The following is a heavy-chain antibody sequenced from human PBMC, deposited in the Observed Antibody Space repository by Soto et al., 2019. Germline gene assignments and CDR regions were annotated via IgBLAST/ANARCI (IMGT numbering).Heavy chain of an antibody. J-gene: IGHJ3*02. Sequence: GGSLRLSCAASGFTFSDHYMSWIRQAPGGGLEWISYISGSGDSIYYADSVKGRFSISRDNAKNSLYLQMNSLRTEDTAVYYCSRYGAFDIWGQGTMVTVSS. D-gene: IGHD3-10*01. CDR2: ISGSGDSI. V-gene: IGHV3-11*01. CDR3: SRYGAFDI. CDR1: GFTFSDHY.